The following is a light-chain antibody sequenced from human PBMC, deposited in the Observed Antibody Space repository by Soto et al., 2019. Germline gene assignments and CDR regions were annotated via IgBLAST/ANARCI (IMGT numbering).Light chain of an antibody. CDR1: QSVSNS. CDR3: QHRSDWPMYT. J-gene: IGKJ2*01. V-gene: IGKV3-11*01. Sequence: EIVLTQSPDTLSLSPGERATLSCRASQSVSNSLAWYQHKRGQAPRLLIYDASNRATGIPARISGSGSGTDFTLTISSLEPEDSAVYYCQHRSDWPMYTFGQGAKLEIK. CDR2: DAS.